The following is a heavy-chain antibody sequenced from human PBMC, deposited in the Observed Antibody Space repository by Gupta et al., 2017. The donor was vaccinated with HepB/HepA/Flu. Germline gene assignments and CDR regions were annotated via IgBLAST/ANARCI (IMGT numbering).Heavy chain of an antibody. D-gene: IGHD6-6*01. CDR2: IIPILGIA. Sequence: QVQLVQSGAEVKKPGSSVKVSCRASGGTFSSYAICWVRQAPGQGLEWMGRIIPILGIANYAQKFQGRVTITADKSTSTAYMELSSLRSEDTAVYYCAREGGYSSSDNWFDPWGQGTLVTVSS. V-gene: IGHV1-69*04. CDR1: GGTFSSYA. J-gene: IGHJ5*02. CDR3: AREGGYSSSDNWFDP.